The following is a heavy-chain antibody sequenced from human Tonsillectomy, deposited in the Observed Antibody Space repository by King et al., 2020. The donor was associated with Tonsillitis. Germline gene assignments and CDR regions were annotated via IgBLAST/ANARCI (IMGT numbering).Heavy chain of an antibody. CDR2: IYYSGST. V-gene: IGHV4-59*01. Sequence: VQLQESGPGLVKPSETLSLTCTVSGGSISSYYWSWIRQPPGKGLQWIGYIYYSGSTNYNPSLKSRVTISVDTSKNQFSLKLSSVTAADTAVYYCARDPRWLQSPWYFDLWGRGTLVTVSS. CDR3: ARDPRWLQSPWYFDL. J-gene: IGHJ2*01. CDR1: GGSISSYY. D-gene: IGHD5-24*01.